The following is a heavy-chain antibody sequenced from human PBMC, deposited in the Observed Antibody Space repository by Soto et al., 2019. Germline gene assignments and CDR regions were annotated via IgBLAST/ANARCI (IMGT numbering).Heavy chain of an antibody. Sequence: QVQLQQWGAGLLKPSETLSLTCGVYGGSFSGYYWSWIRQPPGKGLEWSGESNQSGSTNYNNPSLKSRVTISVDTSKNQFSLKLSSVTAEDTAVYYCARQFKGIAMRDYWRQGNLVTVSS. D-gene: IGHD6-13*01. CDR3: ARQFKGIAMRDY. CDR2: SNQSGST. CDR1: GGSFSGYY. J-gene: IGHJ4*02. V-gene: IGHV4-34*01.